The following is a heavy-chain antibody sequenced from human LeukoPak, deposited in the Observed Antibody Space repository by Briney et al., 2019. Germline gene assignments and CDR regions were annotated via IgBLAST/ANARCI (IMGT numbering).Heavy chain of an antibody. Sequence: PSETPSLTCTVSGGSISSYYWSWIRQPPGKGLEWIGYIYYSGSTNYNPSLKSRVTISVDTSKNQFSLKLSSVTAADTAVYYCARSQGIGYFDYWGQGTLVTVSS. CDR1: GGSISSYY. V-gene: IGHV4-59*01. CDR2: IYYSGST. D-gene: IGHD2-21*01. CDR3: ARSQGIGYFDY. J-gene: IGHJ4*02.